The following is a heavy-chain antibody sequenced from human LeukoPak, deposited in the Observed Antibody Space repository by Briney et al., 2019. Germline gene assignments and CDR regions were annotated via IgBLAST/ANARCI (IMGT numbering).Heavy chain of an antibody. V-gene: IGHV4-39*01. CDR3: ASSRWWQGEFDY. CDR1: GGSISSSSYY. J-gene: IGHJ4*02. Sequence: PSETLSLTCTVSGGSISSSSYYWDWIRQPPGKGLEWIGSIFYSGSTYYSPSLKSRLTISVDTSTNQFSLKLSSVTAADTAVYYCASSRWWQGEFDYWGQGTLVTVSS. D-gene: IGHD2-15*01. CDR2: IFYSGST.